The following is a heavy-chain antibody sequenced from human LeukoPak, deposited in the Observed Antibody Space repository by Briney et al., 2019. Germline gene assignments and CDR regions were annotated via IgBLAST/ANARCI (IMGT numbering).Heavy chain of an antibody. Sequence: PGGSLRLSCAASGFTFSSYAMSWVRQAPGKGLEWVSAISGSGGSTYYADSVKGRFTISRENSKNTLYLQMNSLRAEDTAVYYCAKDRDIVVVVAATGFDYWGQGTLVTVSS. CDR3: AKDRDIVVVVAATGFDY. CDR2: ISGSGGST. J-gene: IGHJ4*02. CDR1: GFTFSSYA. D-gene: IGHD2-15*01. V-gene: IGHV3-23*01.